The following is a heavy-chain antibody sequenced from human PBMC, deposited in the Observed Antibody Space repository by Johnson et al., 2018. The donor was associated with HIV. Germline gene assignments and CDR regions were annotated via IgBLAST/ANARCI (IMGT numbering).Heavy chain of an antibody. CDR1: GFTFSSYA. D-gene: IGHD6-19*01. J-gene: IGHJ3*02. Sequence: QMQLVESGGGVVQPGRSLRLSCAVSGFTFSSYAMHWVRQAPGKGLEWVAVISYDGSDKYYADSVKGRFTISRDNSKNTLYLQMNSLRAEDTAVYYCAREPGLVAAFDIWGQGTMVTVSS. CDR3: AREPGLVAAFDI. V-gene: IGHV3-30*04. CDR2: ISYDGSDK.